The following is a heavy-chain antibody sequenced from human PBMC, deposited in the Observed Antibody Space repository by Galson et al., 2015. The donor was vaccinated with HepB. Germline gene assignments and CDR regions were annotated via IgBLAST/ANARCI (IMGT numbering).Heavy chain of an antibody. CDR1: GYTFTSYG. V-gene: IGHV1-18*04. D-gene: IGHD5-24*01. CDR2: ISAYNGNT. CDR3: AREAGGDGYNYYDY. Sequence: SVKVSCKASGYTFTSYGISWVRQAPGQGLEWMGWISAYNGNTNYAQKLQGRVTMTTDTSTSTAYMELRSLRSDDTAVYYCAREAGGDGYNYYDYWGQGTLVTVSS. J-gene: IGHJ4*02.